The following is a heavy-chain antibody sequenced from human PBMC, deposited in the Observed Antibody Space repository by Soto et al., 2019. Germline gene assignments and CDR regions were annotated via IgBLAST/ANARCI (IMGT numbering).Heavy chain of an antibody. CDR1: GFMFKDFA. D-gene: IGHD3-22*01. CDR2: VSGGGRTT. Sequence: PGGSLRLSRAASGFMFKDFAMHWVRQAPGKGLEWVSAVSGGGRTTDYADSVKGRFTISRDNSKSTLYLQMNSLRAEDTAVYYCARDRHTYYYDSSGYSDYWGQGTLVTVSS. CDR3: ARDRHTYYYDSSGYSDY. J-gene: IGHJ4*02. V-gene: IGHV3-23*01.